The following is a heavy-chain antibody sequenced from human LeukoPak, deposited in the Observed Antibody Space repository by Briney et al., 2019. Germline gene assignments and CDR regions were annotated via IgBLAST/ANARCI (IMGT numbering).Heavy chain of an antibody. Sequence: PGGSLRLSCAASGFTFSSYAMSWVRQAPGKGLEWVSAISGSGGSTYYADSVKGRFTISRDNSKNTLYLQMNSLRAEDTAVYYCAKVSRALLEVPDAFDIWGQGTMVTVSS. J-gene: IGHJ3*02. V-gene: IGHV3-23*01. CDR3: AKVSRALLEVPDAFDI. CDR1: GFTFSSYA. D-gene: IGHD2-15*01. CDR2: ISGSGGST.